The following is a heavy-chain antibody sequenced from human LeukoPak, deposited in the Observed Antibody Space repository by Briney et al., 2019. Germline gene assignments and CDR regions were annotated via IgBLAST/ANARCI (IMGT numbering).Heavy chain of an antibody. V-gene: IGHV3-23*01. CDR1: GFTFSSYA. Sequence: GGSLGLSCAASGFTFSSYAMSWVRQAPGKGLEWVSAISSSGSSTYYADSVKGRSTTSRDNTKDTVYLQMNSLRAEDTAVYYCARDPSRPAWSNWNPYYFDYWGQGTLVTVSS. CDR2: ISSSGSST. D-gene: IGHD1-20*01. CDR3: ARDPSRPAWSNWNPYYFDY. J-gene: IGHJ4*02.